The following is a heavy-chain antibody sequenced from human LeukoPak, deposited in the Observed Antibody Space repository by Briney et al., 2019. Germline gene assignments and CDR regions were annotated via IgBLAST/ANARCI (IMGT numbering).Heavy chain of an antibody. Sequence: PSETLSLTCTISGGPISSHYWSWVRQPPGKGLEWIGYIYYTGSTNYNPSLKGPVTVSIDTSKNQFSLNLSSVTAADTAVYYCARTSLLGWYFDLWGRGTPVTVPS. V-gene: IGHV4-59*11. J-gene: IGHJ2*01. CDR3: ARTSLLGWYFDL. CDR2: IYYTGST. D-gene: IGHD2-15*01. CDR1: GGPISSHY.